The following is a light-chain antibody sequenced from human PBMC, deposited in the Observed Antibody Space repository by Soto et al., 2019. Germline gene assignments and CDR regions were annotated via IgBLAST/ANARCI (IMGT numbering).Light chain of an antibody. V-gene: IGKV4-1*01. Sequence: DIVMTQSPDSLAVSLGERATINCKSSQSVLYSSNNENYLAWYQQKPGQPPKLLIYWASTRESGVPDRFSGSGSGTDFTLTISSLQPDDFATYYCQQLKSYPQTFGQGTKVDIK. CDR3: QQLKSYPQT. J-gene: IGKJ1*01. CDR2: WAS. CDR1: QSVLYSSNNENY.